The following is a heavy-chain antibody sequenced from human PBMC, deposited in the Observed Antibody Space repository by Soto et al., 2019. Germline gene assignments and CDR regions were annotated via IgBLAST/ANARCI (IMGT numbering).Heavy chain of an antibody. V-gene: IGHV1-2*04. Sequence: GASVKVSCKASGYTFTGYYMHWVRQAPGQGLEWMGWINPNSGGTNYAQKFQGWVTMTRDTSISTAYMELSRLRSDDTAVYYCARGPAYYYDSSSYRSRPYYFDYWGQGTLVTVS. J-gene: IGHJ4*02. D-gene: IGHD3-22*01. CDR1: GYTFTGYY. CDR3: ARGPAYYYDSSSYRSRPYYFDY. CDR2: INPNSGGT.